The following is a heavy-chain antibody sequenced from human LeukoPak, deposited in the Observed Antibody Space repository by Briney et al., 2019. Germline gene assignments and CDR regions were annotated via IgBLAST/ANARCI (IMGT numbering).Heavy chain of an antibody. J-gene: IGHJ4*02. CDR1: GGSISSSSYY. CDR3: ARRRPWLNLDY. V-gene: IGHV4-39*07. D-gene: IGHD5-18*01. CDR2: IYYSGST. Sequence: PSETLSLTCTVSGGSISSSSYYWGWLRQPPGTGLEWIGSIYYSGSTYYNPSLKSRVTISVDTSKNQFSLKLSSVTAADTAVYYCARRRPWLNLDYWGQGTLVTVSS.